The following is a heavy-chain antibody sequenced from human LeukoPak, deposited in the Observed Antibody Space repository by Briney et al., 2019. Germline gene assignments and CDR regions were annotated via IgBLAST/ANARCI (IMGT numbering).Heavy chain of an antibody. CDR1: GYTFTSYG. CDR2: ISAYNGNT. D-gene: IGHD3-10*01. Sequence: ASVKVSCKASGYTFTSYGISWVRQAPGQGLEWMGWISAYNGNTNYAQKLQGRVTMTTDTSTSTAYMELRSLRSDDTAVYYCARDRAAGRGTYYYGSGSYYNEGNFDYWGQGTLSPSPQ. V-gene: IGHV1-18*04. CDR3: ARDRAAGRGTYYYGSGSYYNEGNFDY. J-gene: IGHJ4*02.